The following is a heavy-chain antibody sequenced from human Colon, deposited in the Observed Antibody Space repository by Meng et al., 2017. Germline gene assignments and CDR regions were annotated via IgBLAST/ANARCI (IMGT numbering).Heavy chain of an antibody. CDR3: ARASYGSGSPLGESWFDP. Sequence: QLQLQESGPGLVKPSETLSLTCSVSGGSISSGTHYWGWVRQPPGKGLEWIGSVYYSGTTYYSPSLKSRVTISVDTSKNQFSLKLSSVTAADTAVYYCARASYGSGSPLGESWFDPWGQGTLVTVSS. J-gene: IGHJ5*02. V-gene: IGHV4-39*07. D-gene: IGHD3-10*01. CDR2: VYYSGTT. CDR1: GGSISSGTHY.